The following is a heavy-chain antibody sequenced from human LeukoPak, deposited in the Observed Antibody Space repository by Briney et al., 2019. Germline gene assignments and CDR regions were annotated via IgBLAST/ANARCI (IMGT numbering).Heavy chain of an antibody. J-gene: IGHJ4*02. Sequence: GASVKVSCKASGGTFSSYAISWVRQAPGQGLEWMGRIILIFGTANYAQKFQGRVTITTDESTSTACMELSSLRSEDTAVYYCARDFFRDGYINFDYWGQGTLVTVSS. D-gene: IGHD5-18*01. V-gene: IGHV1-69*05. CDR1: GGTFSSYA. CDR2: IILIFGTA. CDR3: ARDFFRDGYINFDY.